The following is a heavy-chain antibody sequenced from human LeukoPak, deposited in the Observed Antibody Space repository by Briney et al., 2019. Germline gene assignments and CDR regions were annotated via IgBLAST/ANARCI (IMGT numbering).Heavy chain of an antibody. J-gene: IGHJ4*02. D-gene: IGHD1-26*01. Sequence: GGSLRLSYAASGFTFSSYGMHWVRQAPGKGLEWVAVIWYDGSNKYYADSVKGRFTISRDNSKNTLYLQMNSLRAEDTAVYYCAKGGDARVGAPDYWGQGTLVTVSS. V-gene: IGHV3-33*06. CDR3: AKGGDARVGAPDY. CDR2: IWYDGSNK. CDR1: GFTFSSYG.